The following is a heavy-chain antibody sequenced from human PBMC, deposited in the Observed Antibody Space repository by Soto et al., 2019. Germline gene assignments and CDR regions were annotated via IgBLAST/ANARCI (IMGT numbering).Heavy chain of an antibody. V-gene: IGHV1-46*01. CDR2: INPSGGST. D-gene: IGHD6-25*01. CDR1: GYTVTSYY. CDR3: ARDPVVAASATDYYYGMDV. J-gene: IGHJ6*02. Sequence: ASVKVSCKASGYTVTSYYMHWVRQAPGQGLEWMGIINPSGGSTSYAQKFQGRVTMTRDTSTSTVYMELSSLRSEDTAVYYCARDPVVAASATDYYYGMDVWGQGTTVTVSS.